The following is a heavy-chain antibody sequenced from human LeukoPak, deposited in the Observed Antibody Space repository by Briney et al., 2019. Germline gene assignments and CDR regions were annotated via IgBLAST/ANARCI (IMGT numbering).Heavy chain of an antibody. CDR3: ARDLTVGGVIVTGYFDY. V-gene: IGHV3-11*06. CDR2: ISSSSSYT. D-gene: IGHD3-16*02. Sequence: PGGSLSLSCAASAFTFSDYYMSWIRQAPGKGLEWVLFISSSSSYTNYADSVKGRFTISRDNAKNSLYLQMNSLRAEDTAVYYCARDLTVGGVIVTGYFDYGGQGTLVTASS. CDR1: AFTFSDYY. J-gene: IGHJ4*02.